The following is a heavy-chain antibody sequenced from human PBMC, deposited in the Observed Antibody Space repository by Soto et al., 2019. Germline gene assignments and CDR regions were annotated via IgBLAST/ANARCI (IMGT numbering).Heavy chain of an antibody. D-gene: IGHD6-19*01. CDR3: ARDRRGSGWHEFDT. CDR1: GVSFDDYA. V-gene: IGHV3-9*01. Sequence: EVQLVESGGGLVLPGRSLRLSCAGTGVSFDDYAMHWVRQAPGKAPEWVSGITWNSDRIVYADSVQGRFTISRDNAKKSLYLQMNSLRADDPAFYYCARDRRGSGWHEFDTWGQGTLVTVSS. CDR2: ITWNSDRI. J-gene: IGHJ4*02.